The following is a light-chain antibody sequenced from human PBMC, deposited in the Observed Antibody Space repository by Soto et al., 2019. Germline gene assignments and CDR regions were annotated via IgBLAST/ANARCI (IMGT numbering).Light chain of an antibody. CDR2: DVT. V-gene: IGLV2-11*01. J-gene: IGLJ1*01. CDR1: SSDVGTYNY. Sequence: QSVLTQPRSVSGSPGQSVTISCAGSSSDVGTYNYVSWYQHHPGKAPNLMIYDVTKRPSGVPDRFSGSKSGSTASLTISGLQADDEADYFCCSYAGSDSFYVFGTGTKLTVL. CDR3: CSYAGSDSFYV.